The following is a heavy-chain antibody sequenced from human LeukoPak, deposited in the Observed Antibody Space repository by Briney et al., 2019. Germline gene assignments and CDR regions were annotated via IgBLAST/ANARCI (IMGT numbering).Heavy chain of an antibody. CDR3: AKDGRLANYGSGSYYDY. CDR2: ISWNSGSI. D-gene: IGHD3-10*01. J-gene: IGHJ4*02. Sequence: GGSLRLSCAASGFTFDDYAMHWVRQAPGKGLEWVSGISWNSGSIGYADSVKGRFTISRDNSKNTLYLQMNSLRAEDTAVYYCAKDGRLANYGSGSYYDYWGQGTLVTVSS. V-gene: IGHV3-9*01. CDR1: GFTFDDYA.